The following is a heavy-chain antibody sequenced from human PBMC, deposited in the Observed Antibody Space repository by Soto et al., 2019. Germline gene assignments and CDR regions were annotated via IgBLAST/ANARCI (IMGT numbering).Heavy chain of an antibody. J-gene: IGHJ6*02. D-gene: IGHD4-17*01. CDR3: ARLSETVTKGGYYYYYGMDV. V-gene: IGHV5-51*01. CDR1: GYSFTSYW. Sequence: GESLKISCKGSGYSFTSYWIGWVRQMPGKGLEWMGIICPGDSDTRYSPSFQGQVTISADKSISTAYLQWSSLKASDTAMYYCARLSETVTKGGYYYYYGMDVWGQGTTVTVSS. CDR2: ICPGDSDT.